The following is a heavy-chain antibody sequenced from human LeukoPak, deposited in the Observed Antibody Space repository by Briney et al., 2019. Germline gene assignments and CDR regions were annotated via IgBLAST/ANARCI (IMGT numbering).Heavy chain of an antibody. V-gene: IGHV3-23*01. CDR1: GFTFGSYA. J-gene: IGHJ3*02. Sequence: QTGGSLRLSCAASGFTFGSYAMNWVRQAPGKGLEWVSAISGSGGSTYYADSVKGRFTISRDDSKNTLYLQMNSLRAEDTAVYYCAKKSAQIVAFDIWGQGTMVTVSS. CDR3: AKKSAQIVAFDI. CDR2: ISGSGGST. D-gene: IGHD2-15*01.